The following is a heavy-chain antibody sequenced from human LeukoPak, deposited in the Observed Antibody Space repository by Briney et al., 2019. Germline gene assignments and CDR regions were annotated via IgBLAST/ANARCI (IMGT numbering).Heavy chain of an antibody. CDR3: ARGYLNNDVHPHAFDI. CDR2: TNWSGGST. Sequence: GGSLRLSCAASGFDFDDYGMSWVRQAPGKGLEWVSGTNWSGGSTGYGDSVKGRFTISRDKTSLFLQMNSLRAEDTALYYCARGYLNNDVHPHAFDIWGQGTLVTVSS. J-gene: IGHJ3*02. V-gene: IGHV3-20*04. CDR1: GFDFDDYG. D-gene: IGHD3-10*02.